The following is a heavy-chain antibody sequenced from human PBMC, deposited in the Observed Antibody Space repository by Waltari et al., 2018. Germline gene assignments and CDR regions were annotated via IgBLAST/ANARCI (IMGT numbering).Heavy chain of an antibody. Sequence: QVRLVQSGAAGKKPGASVKVPCRVPGYTPTKLPMHGVRRSPGKGLQWMGGFDPEDGETIYAQKFQGRVTMTEDTSTDTAYMELSSLRSEDTAVYYCATAVVPAATETESFDYWGQGTLVTVSS. D-gene: IGHD2-2*01. CDR3: ATAVVPAATETESFDY. CDR2: FDPEDGET. V-gene: IGHV1-24*01. J-gene: IGHJ4*02. CDR1: GYTPTKLP.